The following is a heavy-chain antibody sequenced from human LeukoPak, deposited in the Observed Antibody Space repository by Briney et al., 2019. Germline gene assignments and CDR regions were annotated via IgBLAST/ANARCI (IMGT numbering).Heavy chain of an antibody. Sequence: PSETLSLTCTVSGGSFSSYYWSWIRQPAGKGLEWIGWVYTTGSTNSNPSLKSRVSMSVDTSKNQFSLSLTSVTVADTAVYCCARVEPLKMVKSPWGQGSLVTVSS. V-gene: IGHV4-4*07. CDR1: GGSFSSYY. D-gene: IGHD5-18*01. J-gene: IGHJ5*02. CDR3: ARVEPLKMVKSP. CDR2: VYTTGST.